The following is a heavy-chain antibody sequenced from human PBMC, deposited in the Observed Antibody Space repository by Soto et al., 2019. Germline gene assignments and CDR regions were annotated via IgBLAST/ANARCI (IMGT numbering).Heavy chain of an antibody. CDR2: IIPIFGTA. D-gene: IGHD2-2*01. V-gene: IGHV1-69*13. Sequence: ASVKVSCKASGGTFISYAISWVRQAPGQGLEWMGGIIPIFGTANYAQKFQGRVTITADESTSTAYMELSSLRSEDTAVYYCAKGNPDLRYCSSTSCHYGMDVWGQGTTVTVSS. CDR3: AKGNPDLRYCSSTSCHYGMDV. J-gene: IGHJ6*02. CDR1: GGTFISYA.